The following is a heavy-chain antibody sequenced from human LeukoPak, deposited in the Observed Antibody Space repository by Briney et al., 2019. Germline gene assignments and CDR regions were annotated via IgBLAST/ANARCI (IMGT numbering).Heavy chain of an antibody. V-gene: IGHV3-7*05. CDR1: GFTFNSYW. J-gene: IGHJ4*02. CDR2: INQDGSEK. CDR3: TTFYSRLTDY. D-gene: IGHD2/OR15-2a*01. Sequence: WGSLTLSCAASGFTFNSYWISWVRQAPGKGLEWLANINQDGSEKYYVDSVKGRSTISRDNAKNSLFLQMNSLRAEDTAVYYCTTFYSRLTDYWGQGTLVTVSS.